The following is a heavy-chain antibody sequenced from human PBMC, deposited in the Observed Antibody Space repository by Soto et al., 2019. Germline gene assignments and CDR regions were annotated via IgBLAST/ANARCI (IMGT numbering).Heavy chain of an antibody. CDR1: GLTFSTYE. CDR3: ASKIFGTTYFDY. J-gene: IGHJ4*02. V-gene: IGHV3-48*03. Sequence: LRLSCAASGLTFSTYEMNWVRQAPGKGLEWVSYIRGGGSPILYADSVKGRFTISRDNAKKSLYLQMNSLRAEDTAIYYCASKIFGTTYFDYWGQGALVTVSS. D-gene: IGHD1-7*01. CDR2: IRGGGSPI.